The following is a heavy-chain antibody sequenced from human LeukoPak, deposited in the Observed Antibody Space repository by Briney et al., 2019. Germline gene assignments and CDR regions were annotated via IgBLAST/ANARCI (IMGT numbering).Heavy chain of an antibody. J-gene: IGHJ3*02. CDR2: INEDGSTT. Sequence: GGSLRLSCAASGFTFSSNWMHWVRQAPGKGLVWVSRINEDGSTTNYADSVKGRSTIFRDNAKNTLYLQMNSLRAEDTAVYYCAAISYLAFDIWGQGTVVTVSS. CDR1: GFTFSSNW. D-gene: IGHD2/OR15-2a*01. CDR3: AAISYLAFDI. V-gene: IGHV3-74*01.